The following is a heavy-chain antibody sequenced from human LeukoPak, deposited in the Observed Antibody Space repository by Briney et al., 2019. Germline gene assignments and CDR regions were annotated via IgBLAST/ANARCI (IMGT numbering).Heavy chain of an antibody. CDR3: ARHSSSSGASNWFDP. Sequence: SETLSLTCTVSGGSISSSSYYWGWIRQPPGKGLEWIGSIYNSGSTYYNPSLKSRVTISVDTSKNQFSLKLSSVTAADTAVYYCARHSSSSGASNWFDPWGQGTLVTVSS. J-gene: IGHJ5*02. D-gene: IGHD6-6*01. CDR2: IYNSGST. V-gene: IGHV4-39*01. CDR1: GGSISSSSYY.